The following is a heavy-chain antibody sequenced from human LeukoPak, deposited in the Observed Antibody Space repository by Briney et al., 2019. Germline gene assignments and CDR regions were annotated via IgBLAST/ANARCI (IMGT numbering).Heavy chain of an antibody. Sequence: KPSETLSLTCTVSGGSISSSSYYWGWIRQPPGKGLEWIGSIYYSGSTYYNPSLKSRVTISVDTSKNQFSLKLSSVTAADTAVYYCARRYCSGGSCYFGYWGQGTLVTVSS. D-gene: IGHD2-15*01. CDR2: IYYSGST. J-gene: IGHJ4*02. CDR3: ARRYCSGGSCYFGY. CDR1: GGSISSSSYY. V-gene: IGHV4-39*01.